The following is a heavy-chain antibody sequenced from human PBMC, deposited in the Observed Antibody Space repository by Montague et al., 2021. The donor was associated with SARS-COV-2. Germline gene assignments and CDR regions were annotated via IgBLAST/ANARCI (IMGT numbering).Heavy chain of an antibody. D-gene: IGHD6-19*01. CDR1: GGSISSGSYY. J-gene: IGHJ4*02. CDR2: ISISGST. CDR3: ARDIAVAGLVDY. V-gene: IGHV4-61*02. Sequence: TQSLTCTVSGGSISSGSYYWSWIRQPAGKGLEWIGRISISGSTNYNPSLKSRVTISVDTSKNQFSLKLSSVTAADTAVYYCARDIAVAGLVDYWGQGTLVTVSS.